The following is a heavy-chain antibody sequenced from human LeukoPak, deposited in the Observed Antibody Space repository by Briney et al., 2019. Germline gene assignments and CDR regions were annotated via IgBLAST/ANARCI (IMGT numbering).Heavy chain of an antibody. CDR2: IWYDGSNK. CDR3: ARGDGYNHYFDY. V-gene: IGHV3-33*01. D-gene: IGHD5-24*01. CDR1: GFTFSSYG. Sequence: GRSLRLSCAASGFTFSSYGMHWVRQAPGKGRDRVAVIWYDGSNKYYADSVKGRFTISRDNSKNTLYLQMNSLRAEDTAVYYCARGDGYNHYFDYWGQGTRVSVS. J-gene: IGHJ4*02.